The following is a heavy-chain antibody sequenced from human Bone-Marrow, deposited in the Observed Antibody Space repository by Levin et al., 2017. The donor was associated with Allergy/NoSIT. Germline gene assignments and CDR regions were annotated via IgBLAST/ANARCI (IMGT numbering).Heavy chain of an antibody. CDR2: ISGSGGST. CDR3: AKGQRSSLLWFGELLGLDY. D-gene: IGHD3-10*01. J-gene: IGHJ4*02. CDR1: GFTFSSYA. V-gene: IGHV3-23*01. Sequence: GESLKISCAASGFTFSSYAMSWVRQAPGKGLEWVSAISGSGGSTYYADSVKGRFTISRDNSKNTLYLQMNSLRAEDTAVYYCAKGQRSSLLWFGELLGLDYWGQGTLVTVSS.